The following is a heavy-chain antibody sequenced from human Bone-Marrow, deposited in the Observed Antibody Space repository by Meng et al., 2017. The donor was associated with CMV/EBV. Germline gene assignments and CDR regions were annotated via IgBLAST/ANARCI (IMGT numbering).Heavy chain of an antibody. J-gene: IGHJ4*02. D-gene: IGHD3-10*01. V-gene: IGHV3-15*01. CDR1: GFSFTDAW. CDR3: TTAFGHY. Sequence: GESLKISCAASGFSFTDAWMTWVRQAPGKGLEWVGRIKSKSAGGTADYAAPVGGRFTISRDDSKNTVYLQMSNLKTEDTGVYYCTTAFGHYWGQGALVTFSS. CDR2: IKSKSAGGTA.